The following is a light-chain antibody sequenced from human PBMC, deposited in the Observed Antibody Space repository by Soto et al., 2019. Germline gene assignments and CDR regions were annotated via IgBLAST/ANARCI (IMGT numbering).Light chain of an antibody. V-gene: IGKV3-15*01. J-gene: IGKJ2*01. Sequence: EIVMTQSPATLSVSPGERATLSCRASQSVSSNLAWYQQKPGQAPRLLIYGASTRATVIPARFSGTGSGTEFTLTISSRQSEDFAVYYCQQYNNWLYTFGQGTKLEIK. CDR2: GAS. CDR1: QSVSSN. CDR3: QQYNNWLYT.